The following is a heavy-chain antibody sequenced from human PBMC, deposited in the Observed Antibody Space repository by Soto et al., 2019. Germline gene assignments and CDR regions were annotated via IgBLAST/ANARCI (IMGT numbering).Heavy chain of an antibody. V-gene: IGHV3-23*01. Sequence: PGGSLRLXCAASGCTFSSYAMSWVRQSPGKGLEWVSAISGSGGSTYYADSVKGRFTISRDNSKNTLYLQMNSLRAEDTAVYYCANTIVSLYYFDYWGQGTLVTVSS. J-gene: IGHJ4*02. CDR2: ISGSGGST. CDR1: GCTFSSYA. CDR3: ANTIVSLYYFDY. D-gene: IGHD3-3*01.